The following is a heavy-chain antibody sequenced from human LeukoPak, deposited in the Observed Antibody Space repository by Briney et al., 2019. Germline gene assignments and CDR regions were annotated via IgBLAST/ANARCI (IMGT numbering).Heavy chain of an antibody. CDR1: GFTFDDYA. D-gene: IGHD6-6*01. J-gene: IGHJ4*02. Sequence: GRSLTLSCAASGFTFDDYAMHWDRQAPGQGLERISGISWNSGNIDYADSVKGRFTISRDNAKNSLYLQMNSLRAEDTALYYCAKDHSYSISQHYFDYWGQGTLVTVSS. CDR3: AKDHSYSISQHYFDY. V-gene: IGHV3-9*01. CDR2: ISWNSGNI.